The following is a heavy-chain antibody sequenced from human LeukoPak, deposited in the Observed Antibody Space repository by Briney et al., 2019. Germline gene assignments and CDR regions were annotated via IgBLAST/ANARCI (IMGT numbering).Heavy chain of an antibody. D-gene: IGHD2-15*01. V-gene: IGHV3-23*01. CDR2: ISGSGGST. J-gene: IGHJ5*02. CDR3: AKRGSGARSWFDP. CDR1: GFTFSTYA. Sequence: PGGSLRLPCAASGFTFSTYAMNWVRQAPGKGLEWVSAISGSGGSTYYADSVKGRFTISRDNSKNTLYLQMNSLRAEDTAVYYCAKRGSGARSWFDPWGQGTLVTVSS.